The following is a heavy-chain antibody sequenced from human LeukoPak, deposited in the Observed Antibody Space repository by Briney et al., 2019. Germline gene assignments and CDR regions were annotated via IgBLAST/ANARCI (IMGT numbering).Heavy chain of an antibody. CDR2: ISYDGSNK. Sequence: GRSLRLSCAASGFTFSSYAIHWVRQAPGKGLEWVAVISYDGSNKYYADSVKGRFTISRDNSKNTLYLQMNSLRAEDTVVYYCARGEPIVVVPAAPYWGQGTLVTVSS. V-gene: IGHV3-30-3*01. CDR3: ARGEPIVVVPAAPY. D-gene: IGHD2-2*01. J-gene: IGHJ4*02. CDR1: GFTFSSYA.